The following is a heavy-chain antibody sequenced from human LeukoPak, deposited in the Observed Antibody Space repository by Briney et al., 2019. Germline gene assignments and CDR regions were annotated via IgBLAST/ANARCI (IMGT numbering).Heavy chain of an antibody. J-gene: IGHJ4*02. CDR1: GFTFSTSG. CDR3: AKVRAPSGWFNSDY. Sequence: GRPLRLSCAASGFTFSTSGMHWVRQAPGKGLEWVAVIWYDGSNKHYAESVKGRFSISRDNSKSTLYLQMNSLRAADTAVYYCAKVRAPSGWFNSDYWGQGTLVTVSS. D-gene: IGHD6-19*01. V-gene: IGHV3-33*06. CDR2: IWYDGSNK.